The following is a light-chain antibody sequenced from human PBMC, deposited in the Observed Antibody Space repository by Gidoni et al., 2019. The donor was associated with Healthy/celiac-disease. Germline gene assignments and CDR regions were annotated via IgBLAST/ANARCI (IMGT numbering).Light chain of an antibody. CDR3: QQYGSSPQT. CDR1: QSVSSSY. V-gene: IGKV3-20*01. CDR2: GAS. J-gene: IGKJ1*01. Sequence: EIVLTQSPGTLSLSPGERATLSCRASQSVSSSYLAWYQQTPGQAPRLLIYGASSRATRIPDRFSGSGSGTDFTLTISRLEPEDFAVYYCQQYGSSPQTFGQGTKVEIK.